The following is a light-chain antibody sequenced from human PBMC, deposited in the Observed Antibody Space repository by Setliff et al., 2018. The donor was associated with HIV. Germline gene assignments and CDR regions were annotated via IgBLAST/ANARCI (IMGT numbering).Light chain of an antibody. J-gene: IGLJ1*01. Sequence: QSALTQPASVSGSPGQSITLSCTGTSSDVGSYNLVSWYQHHPGKAPKPMIYEVSKRPSGVSNRFSGSKSGNTAPLTISGLQAEDEADYYCSSYTGTSTFVFGTGT. CDR2: EVS. CDR3: SSYTGTSTFV. CDR1: SSDVGSYNL. V-gene: IGLV2-23*02.